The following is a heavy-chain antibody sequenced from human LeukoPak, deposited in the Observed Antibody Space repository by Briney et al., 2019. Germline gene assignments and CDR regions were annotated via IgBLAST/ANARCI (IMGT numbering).Heavy chain of an antibody. CDR3: ARLVTIKYGMDV. D-gene: IGHD5-12*01. Sequence: ASVKVSCKASGYSFTSYYMHWVRQAPGQGLEWMGIINPSGGSTSYAQKFQGRVTMTRDTSTSTVYMELSSLRSEDTAVYYCARLVTIKYGMDVWGQGTTVTVSS. CDR1: GYSFTSYY. V-gene: IGHV1-46*01. J-gene: IGHJ6*02. CDR2: INPSGGST.